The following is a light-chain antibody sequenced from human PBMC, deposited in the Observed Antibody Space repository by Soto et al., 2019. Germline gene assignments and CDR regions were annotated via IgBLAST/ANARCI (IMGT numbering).Light chain of an antibody. V-gene: IGLV1-40*01. CDR2: ANN. CDR1: SSNIGAGYD. J-gene: IGLJ2*01. Sequence: QSALTQPPSVSGAPGQRVTISCTGSSSNIGAGYDVHWYHQLPGTAPKLLIYANNNRPSGVPDRFSGSKSGTSASLAITGLQAEDEAHYYCQSYDSSLSGTVFGGGTKLTVL. CDR3: QSYDSSLSGTV.